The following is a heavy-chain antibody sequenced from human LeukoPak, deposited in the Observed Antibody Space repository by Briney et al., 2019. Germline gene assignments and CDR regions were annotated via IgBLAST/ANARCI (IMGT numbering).Heavy chain of an antibody. CDR2: ISGSGGST. CDR3: ARHDSSGYGGMDV. V-gene: IGHV3-23*01. Sequence: GGSLRLSCAASGFTFSSYAMSWVRQAPGKGLEWVSAISGSGGSTYYADSVKGRFTISRDNAKNSLYLQMNSPRAEDTAVYYCARHDSSGYGGMDVWGQGTTVTVSS. J-gene: IGHJ6*02. D-gene: IGHD3-22*01. CDR1: GFTFSSYA.